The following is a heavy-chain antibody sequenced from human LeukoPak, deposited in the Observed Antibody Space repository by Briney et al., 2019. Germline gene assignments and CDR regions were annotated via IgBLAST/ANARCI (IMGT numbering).Heavy chain of an antibody. D-gene: IGHD5-12*01. CDR2: IYTSGST. CDR3: ARSQLPSGNEGFNFDH. J-gene: IGHJ4*02. Sequence: SETLSLTCTVSGGSISSYYWSWIRQPAGKGLEWIGRIYTSGSTNYNPSLKSRVTMSVDTSKNQFSLKLSSVTAADTAVYYCARSQLPSGNEGFNFDHWGQGTLVTVSS. V-gene: IGHV4-4*07. CDR1: GGSISSYY.